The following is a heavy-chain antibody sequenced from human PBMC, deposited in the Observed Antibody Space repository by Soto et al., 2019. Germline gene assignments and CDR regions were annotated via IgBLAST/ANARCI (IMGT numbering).Heavy chain of an antibody. Sequence: EPQLLESGGGLGHPGGSLRLSCAASGFTFSSYAMSWVRQAPGKGLEWVAAISGSGVSTYYADSVRGRSTISRDNSKKTVALQMKSLRAEDTAVYYCAKFYCISTMCEAPAAKSTGGFEIWGQGTLVTVSS. CDR3: AKFYCISTMCEAPAAKSTGGFEI. J-gene: IGHJ3*02. CDR1: GFTFSSYA. V-gene: IGHV3-23*01. CDR2: ISGSGVST. D-gene: IGHD2-2*01.